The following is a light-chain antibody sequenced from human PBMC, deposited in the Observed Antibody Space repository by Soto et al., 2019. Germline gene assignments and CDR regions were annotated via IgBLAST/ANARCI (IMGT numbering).Light chain of an antibody. Sequence: EIVLTQSPATLSLSPGERATLSCRASQSVSNYFTWYQQKPGQAPRLLVYDTFNRANGVPARFTGSGSDTDFTLTISSLEPEDFAFYYCQQRAGWPRTFGQGTKVEIK. CDR1: QSVSNY. CDR2: DTF. V-gene: IGKV3-11*01. J-gene: IGKJ1*01. CDR3: QQRAGWPRT.